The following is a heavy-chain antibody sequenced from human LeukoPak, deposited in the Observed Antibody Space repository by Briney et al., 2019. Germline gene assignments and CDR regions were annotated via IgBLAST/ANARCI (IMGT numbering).Heavy chain of an antibody. V-gene: IGHV3-21*01. CDR3: ARSIKGYYYYYMDV. J-gene: IGHJ6*03. D-gene: IGHD3-3*02. CDR2: ISSSSSYI. Sequence: GGSLRLSCAASGFTFSSYSMNWVRQAPGKGLEWVSSISSSSSYIYYAASVKGRFTTSRDNAKNSLYLQMNSLRAEDTAVYYCARSIKGYYYYYMDVWGKGTTVTVSS. CDR1: GFTFSSYS.